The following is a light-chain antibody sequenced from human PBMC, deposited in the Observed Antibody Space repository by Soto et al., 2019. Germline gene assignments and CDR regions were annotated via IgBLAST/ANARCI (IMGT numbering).Light chain of an antibody. CDR1: NIGSKN. Sequence: SYELTQPLSVSVALGQTARITCGGTNIGSKNVHWYQQKPGQAPVLVIYRDSNRPSGIPERFSGSNSGNTATLTISRAQAGDEADYYCQVWDSSTGNRVFGGGTKLTVL. J-gene: IGLJ3*02. CDR3: QVWDSSTGNRV. V-gene: IGLV3-9*01. CDR2: RDS.